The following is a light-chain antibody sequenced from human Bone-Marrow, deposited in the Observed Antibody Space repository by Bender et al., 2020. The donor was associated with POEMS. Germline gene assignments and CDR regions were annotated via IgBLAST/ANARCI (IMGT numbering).Light chain of an antibody. CDR2: QDT. Sequence: SYALFQSPSVSVSPGQTVSITCSGHKLGDKFVSWYQQKSGQSPILVMSQDTRRPSGIPERFAGSNSGNTATLTIGGTQTMDEADYYCQSWDSSTVVFGGGTKLTVL. CDR1: KLGDKF. J-gene: IGLJ2*01. CDR3: QSWDSSTVV. V-gene: IGLV3-1*01.